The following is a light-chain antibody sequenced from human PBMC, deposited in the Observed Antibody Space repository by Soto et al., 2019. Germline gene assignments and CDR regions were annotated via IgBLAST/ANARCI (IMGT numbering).Light chain of an antibody. V-gene: IGKV3-20*01. Sequence: EIVLTQSPGTLSLSPGERATLSCRASQSVSSSYLAWYQQKPGQAPRLLIYGASSRPTGIPDRFSGSGSGTDVTLTISRLEPEDFAVYYCQQYGSSLLTFGGGTKVQIK. CDR2: GAS. CDR1: QSVSSSY. J-gene: IGKJ4*01. CDR3: QQYGSSLLT.